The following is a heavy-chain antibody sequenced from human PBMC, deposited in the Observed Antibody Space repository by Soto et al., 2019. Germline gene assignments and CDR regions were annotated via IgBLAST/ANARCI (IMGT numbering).Heavy chain of an antibody. D-gene: IGHD2-15*01. CDR3: ARSLQEGYCSGGSCYGHYYDSSGHPTYYFDY. V-gene: IGHV3-53*01. CDR1: GFTVSSNY. CDR2: IYSGGST. Sequence: EVQLVESGGGLIQPGGSLRLSCAASGFTVSSNYMSWVRQAPGKGLEWVSVIYSGGSTYYADSVKGRFTISRDNSKNTLYLQMKSLRAEDTAVYYCARSLQEGYCSGGSCYGHYYDSSGHPTYYFDYWGQGTLVTVSS. J-gene: IGHJ4*02.